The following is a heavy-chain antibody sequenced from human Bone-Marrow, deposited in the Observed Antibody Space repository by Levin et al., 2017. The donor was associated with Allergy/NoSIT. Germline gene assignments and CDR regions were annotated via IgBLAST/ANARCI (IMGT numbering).Heavy chain of an antibody. J-gene: IGHJ4*02. Sequence: GESLKISCQASGYPFDVYFINWVRQAPGQGLEWMGWINPNTGATNFARKFRGRVSMTRDTSISTAYMELTRLTFDDTAMYYCARDWCSGSSCYSEYNYFDFWGQGTLVTVSS. D-gene: IGHD2-15*01. CDR2: INPNTGAT. CDR3: ARDWCSGSSCYSEYNYFDF. V-gene: IGHV1-2*02. CDR1: GYPFDVYF.